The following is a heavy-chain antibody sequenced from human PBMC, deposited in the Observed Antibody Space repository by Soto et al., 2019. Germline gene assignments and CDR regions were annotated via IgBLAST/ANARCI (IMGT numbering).Heavy chain of an antibody. D-gene: IGHD1-7*01. CDR1: GSSLSSYY. Sequence: SETLSLTCPVSGSSLSSYYSSWIRQPPGKGLEWIGYIYYSGSTNYNPSLKSRVTISVDTSKNQFSLKLSSATAADTAVYYCARVSGTYYYYMDVWGKGTTVTVSS. CDR2: IYYSGST. J-gene: IGHJ6*03. CDR3: ARVSGTYYYYMDV. V-gene: IGHV4-59*01.